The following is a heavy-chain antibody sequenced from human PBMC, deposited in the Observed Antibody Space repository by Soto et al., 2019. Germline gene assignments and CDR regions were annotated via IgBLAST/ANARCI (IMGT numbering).Heavy chain of an antibody. Sequence: QVQLVESGGGGVQPGTSVRLSCAASGFTFSGYGMHWVRQAPGKGLEWVAAISYDGSNKHYADSVKGPFTICRDNSKNTMYLLMTGLRGEDTALYHCATGLVGYVFGVQDYHYGMDVWGQGTTVTVSS. CDR3: ATGLVGYVFGVQDYHYGMDV. CDR2: ISYDGSNK. D-gene: IGHD2-8*02. V-gene: IGHV3-30*03. J-gene: IGHJ6*01. CDR1: GFTFSGYG.